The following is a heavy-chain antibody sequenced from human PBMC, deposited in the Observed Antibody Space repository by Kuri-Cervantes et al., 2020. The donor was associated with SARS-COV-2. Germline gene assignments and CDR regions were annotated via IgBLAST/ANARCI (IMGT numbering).Heavy chain of an antibody. J-gene: IGHJ4*02. D-gene: IGHD2-15*01. CDR3: AKEGGSSGVAGYFDW. Sequence: GGSLRLSCVASGFRFNESPMHWVRQAPGKGLEYVSVIRPDGGWTSYGNSVRGRLTVSRDNSRNTLYLQMDRLTAEDLGVYYCAKEGGSSGVAGYFDWWGQGTLVTVSS. CDR1: GFRFNESP. V-gene: IGHV3-64*01. CDR2: IRPDGGWT.